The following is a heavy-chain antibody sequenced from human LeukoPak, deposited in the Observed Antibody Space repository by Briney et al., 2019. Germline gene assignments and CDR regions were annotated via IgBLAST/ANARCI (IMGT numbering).Heavy chain of an antibody. V-gene: IGHV1-69*05. CDR3: ARATVTTVGSYYYYMDV. CDR2: IIPIFGTA. J-gene: IGHJ6*03. CDR1: GGTFSSYA. Sequence: VASVKVSCKASGGTFSSYAISWVRQAPGQGLEWMGGIIPIFGTANYAQKFQGRVTITTDESTSTAYMELSSLRSEDTAVYYCARATVTTVGSYYYYMDVWGKGTTVTVSS. D-gene: IGHD4-11*01.